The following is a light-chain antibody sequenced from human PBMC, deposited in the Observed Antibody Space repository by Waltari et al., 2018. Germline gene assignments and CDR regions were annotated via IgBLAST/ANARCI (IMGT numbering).Light chain of an antibody. CDR3: CSYAGSGPWV. J-gene: IGLJ3*02. V-gene: IGLV2-23*01. CDR1: ASDVGTYKS. CDR2: GCS. Sequence: QSALTQPASVSGSPGQSVTISCTETASDVGTYKSVSWYQQHPGKAPKLILSGCSSRFSGSTSGNTASLTISGLQAEDEAHYYCCSYAGSGPWVFGGGTKLTVL.